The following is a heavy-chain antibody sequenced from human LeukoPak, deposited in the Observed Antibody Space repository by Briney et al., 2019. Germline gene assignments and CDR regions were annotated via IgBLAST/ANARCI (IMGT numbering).Heavy chain of an antibody. CDR1: GYSFTSYG. CDR3: ARESTVVTASYVDH. Sequence: GASVKVSCKSAGYSFTSYGTSWVRQAPGQGLEWMGWISPYNGNTNYAQKLQGRVTMTTETSTSTAYMELRSLRSDDTAVYYCARESTVVTASYVDHWGQGTLVTVSS. V-gene: IGHV1-18*01. CDR2: ISPYNGNT. D-gene: IGHD4-23*01. J-gene: IGHJ4*02.